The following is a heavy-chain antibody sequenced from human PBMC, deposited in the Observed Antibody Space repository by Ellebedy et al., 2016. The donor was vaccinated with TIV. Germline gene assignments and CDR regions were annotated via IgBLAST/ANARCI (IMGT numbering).Heavy chain of an antibody. CDR3: ARGRRFFYYYGMDV. Sequence: MPSETLSLTCAVSGDSVSSTNWWSWVRQPPGQGLEWIGEIYPGGSTNYNPSLKSRVTISVDKSKNQLSLKLTSVTAADTAVYYCARGRRFFYYYGMDVWGQGTTVTVSS. D-gene: IGHD3-3*01. CDR2: IYPGGST. CDR1: GDSVSSTNW. V-gene: IGHV4-4*02. J-gene: IGHJ6*02.